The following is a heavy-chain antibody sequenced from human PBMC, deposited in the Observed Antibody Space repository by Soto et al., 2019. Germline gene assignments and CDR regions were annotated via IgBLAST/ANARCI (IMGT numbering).Heavy chain of an antibody. CDR2: INAGNGNT. CDR1: GYTFTSYA. D-gene: IGHD4-4*01. CDR3: ARVGTVTTSFYYMDV. Sequence: ASVKVSCKASGYTFTSYAMHWVRQAPGQRLEWMGWINAGNGNTKYSQKFQGRVTITRDTSASTAYMELSSLRSEDTAVYYCARVGTVTTSFYYMDVLGQGTTVTVSS. J-gene: IGHJ6*03. V-gene: IGHV1-3*01.